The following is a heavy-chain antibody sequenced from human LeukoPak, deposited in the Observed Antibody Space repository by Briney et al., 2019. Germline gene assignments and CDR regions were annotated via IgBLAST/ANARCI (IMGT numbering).Heavy chain of an antibody. D-gene: IGHD6-13*01. CDR3: ARAASSSWYQFDY. Sequence: GGSLRLSCAAPGFTFSSYWMHWVRQAPGKGLVWVSRIHSDGSSTSYADSVKGRFTISRDNAKNTLYLQMNSLRAEDTAVYHCARAASSSWYQFDYWGQGTLVTVSS. V-gene: IGHV3-74*01. CDR2: IHSDGSST. CDR1: GFTFSSYW. J-gene: IGHJ4*02.